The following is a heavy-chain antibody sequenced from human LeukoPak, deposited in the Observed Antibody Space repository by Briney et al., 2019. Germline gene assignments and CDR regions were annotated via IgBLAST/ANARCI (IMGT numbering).Heavy chain of an antibody. D-gene: IGHD3-3*01. J-gene: IGHJ4*02. CDR3: ARAGFLEWLLSIDYFDY. CDR1: GCTFTGYY. V-gene: IGHV1-2*02. CDR2: INPNSGGT. Sequence: ASVKVXCKASGCTFTGYYMHWVRQAPGQGRXXMXWINPNSGGTNYAQKFQGRVTMTRDTSIGTAYMELSRLRSDDTAVYYCARAGFLEWLLSIDYFDYWGQGTLVTVSS.